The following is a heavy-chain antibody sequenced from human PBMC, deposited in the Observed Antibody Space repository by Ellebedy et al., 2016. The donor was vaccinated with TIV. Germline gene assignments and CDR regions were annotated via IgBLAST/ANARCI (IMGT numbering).Heavy chain of an antibody. V-gene: IGHV4-4*07. CDR3: ARSHGRVWFGDSEALDY. CDR2: IYTSGST. J-gene: IGHJ4*02. CDR1: GGSISSYY. Sequence: MPSETLSLTCTVSGGSISSYYWSWIRQPAGKGLEWIGRIYTSGSTNYNPSLKSRVTMSVDTSKNQFSLKLSSVTAADTAVYYCARSHGRVWFGDSEALDYWGQGTLVTVSS. D-gene: IGHD3-10*01.